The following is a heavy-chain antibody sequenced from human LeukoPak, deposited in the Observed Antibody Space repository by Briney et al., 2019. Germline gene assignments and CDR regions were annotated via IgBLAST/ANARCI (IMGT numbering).Heavy chain of an antibody. CDR2: IIPIFGTA. CDR3: ARDHPRDYYYDSSGYYDAFDI. D-gene: IGHD3-22*01. CDR1: GGTFSSYA. Sequence: SVKVSCKASGGTFSSYAISWVRQAPGQGLEWMGGIIPIFGTASYAQKFQGRVTITTDESTSTAYMELSSLRSEDTAVYYCARDHPRDYYYDSSGYYDAFDIWGQGTMVTVSS. V-gene: IGHV1-69*05. J-gene: IGHJ3*02.